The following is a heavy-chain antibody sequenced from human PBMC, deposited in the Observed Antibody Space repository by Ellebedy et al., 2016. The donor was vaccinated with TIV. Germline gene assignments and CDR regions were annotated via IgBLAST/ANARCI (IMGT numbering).Heavy chain of an antibody. CDR2: IWYDGSKK. CDR1: GFTFSSYA. CDR3: ARDYGTPTADNWFDP. D-gene: IGHD2-8*01. J-gene: IGHJ5*02. V-gene: IGHV3-33*01. Sequence: GESLKISCAASGFTFSSYAMHWVRQAPGKGLEWAAVIWYDGSKKYYADSVKGRFTISRDNSKNTLYLQMNSLRAEDTAVYYCARDYGTPTADNWFDPWGQGTLVTVSS.